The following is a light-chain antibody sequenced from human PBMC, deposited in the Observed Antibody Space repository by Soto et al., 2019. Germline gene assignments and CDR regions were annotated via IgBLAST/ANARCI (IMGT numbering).Light chain of an antibody. CDR2: KAS. Sequence: SQMTQSPSTLSASVGDRVAITCRASQSIGIWLAWYQKKPGKAPRFLIYKASTLQTGVPSRFSGSGSGTEFTLTISSLQPDDFATYYCQQYNDYSWTFGQGNKVEIK. CDR3: QQYNDYSWT. J-gene: IGKJ1*01. CDR1: QSIGIW. V-gene: IGKV1-5*03.